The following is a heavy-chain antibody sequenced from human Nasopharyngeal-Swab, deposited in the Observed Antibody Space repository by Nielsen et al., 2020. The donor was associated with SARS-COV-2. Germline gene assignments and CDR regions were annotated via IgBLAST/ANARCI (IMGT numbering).Heavy chain of an antibody. CDR2: ISSSGSTI. Sequence: LSLTCAASGFTFSDYYMSWIRQAPGKGLEWVSYISSSGSTIYYADSVKGRFTISRDNAKNSLYLHMNSLRAEDTAVYYCAREGGDYCSSTSCLRYYYYMDVWGKGTTVTVSS. CDR3: AREGGDYCSSTSCLRYYYYMDV. D-gene: IGHD2-2*01. CDR1: GFTFSDYY. V-gene: IGHV3-11*04. J-gene: IGHJ6*03.